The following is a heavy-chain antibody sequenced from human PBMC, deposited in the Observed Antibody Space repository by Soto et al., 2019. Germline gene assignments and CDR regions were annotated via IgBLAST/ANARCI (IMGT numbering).Heavy chain of an antibody. CDR1: GFTFSSYG. Sequence: GGSLRLSCAASGFTFSSYGMHWVRQAPGKGLEWVAVISYDGSNKYYADSVKGRFTISRDNSKNTLYLQMNSLRAEDTAVYYCAKVMRFWSGYRPPYYYYYYMDVWGKGTTVTVSS. CDR2: ISYDGSNK. V-gene: IGHV3-30*18. J-gene: IGHJ6*03. D-gene: IGHD3-3*01. CDR3: AKVMRFWSGYRPPYYYYYYMDV.